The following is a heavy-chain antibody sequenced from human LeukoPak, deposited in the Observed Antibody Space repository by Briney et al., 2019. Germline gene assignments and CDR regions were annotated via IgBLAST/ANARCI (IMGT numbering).Heavy chain of an antibody. CDR3: ARVLWFGVNLFDP. J-gene: IGHJ5*02. V-gene: IGHV4-59*01. CDR2: IYYSGST. Sequence: SETLSLTCTVAGASISSYYWSWIRQPPGKGLEWIGYIYYSGSTNYNPSLKGRVTISVDTSKNQFSLKLSSVTAADTAVYYCARVLWFGVNLFDPWGQGTLVTVSS. D-gene: IGHD3-10*01. CDR1: GASISSYY.